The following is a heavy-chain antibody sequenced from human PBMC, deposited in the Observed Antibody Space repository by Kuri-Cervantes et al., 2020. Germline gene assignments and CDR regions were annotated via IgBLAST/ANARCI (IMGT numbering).Heavy chain of an antibody. Sequence: LSLTCAASGFSVSSEYMSWVRQAPGKGLEWVSTIYRGGPTYYGDSVKGRFTISRDNSKNIVYLQMNSLRAEDTALYYCARVLGSSSWYHFDYWGQGTLVTVSS. V-gene: IGHV3-53*01. D-gene: IGHD6-13*01. J-gene: IGHJ4*02. CDR1: GFSVSSEY. CDR3: ARVLGSSSWYHFDY. CDR2: IYRGGPT.